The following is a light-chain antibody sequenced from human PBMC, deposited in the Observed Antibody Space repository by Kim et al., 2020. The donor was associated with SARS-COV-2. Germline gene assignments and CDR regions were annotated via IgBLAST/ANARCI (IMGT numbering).Light chain of an antibody. CDR2: YAS. CDR1: QNIDTS. J-gene: IGKJ4*01. V-gene: IGKV6-21*01. CDR3: HHSSSFLLT. Sequence: VVLTQSPDLLSVTPKEKVTITCRASQNIDTSLHWYQQKPDQSPKLLIKYASQSFSGVPSRFSGGGSGTDFTLTINSLEAEDAAKYYCHHSSSFLLTFGGGTKVDIK.